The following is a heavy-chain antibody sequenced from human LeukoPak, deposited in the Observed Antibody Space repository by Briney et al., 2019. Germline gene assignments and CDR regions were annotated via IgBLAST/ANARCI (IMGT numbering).Heavy chain of an antibody. V-gene: IGHV3-23*01. CDR2: ISGRGVNT. J-gene: IGHJ6*03. Sequence: GGSLRLSCAASGFTFSGHAMSWVRQAPGKGLAWVSAISGRGVNTYYADSVKGRFTISRDNSKNTLYLQMNSLRAEDTAIYYCVKDMEYYYDSSDYSPYYSYYMDVWGKGTTVTVSS. D-gene: IGHD3-22*01. CDR1: GFTFSGHA. CDR3: VKDMEYYYDSSDYSPYYSYYMDV.